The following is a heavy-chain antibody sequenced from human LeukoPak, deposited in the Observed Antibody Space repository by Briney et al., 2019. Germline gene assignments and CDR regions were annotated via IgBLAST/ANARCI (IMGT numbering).Heavy chain of an antibody. Sequence: GGSLRLSCAVSGLTFSSYVMSWVRQAPGNGLEWLSAISITGGTTYYADSVKGRFTISRDNSKNTLYLQMNSLRAEDTAVYYCASLRSGTYTYFDSWGQGTLVTVSS. CDR1: GLTFSSYV. CDR2: ISITGGTT. CDR3: ASLRSGTYTYFDS. J-gene: IGHJ4*02. D-gene: IGHD3-10*01. V-gene: IGHV3-23*01.